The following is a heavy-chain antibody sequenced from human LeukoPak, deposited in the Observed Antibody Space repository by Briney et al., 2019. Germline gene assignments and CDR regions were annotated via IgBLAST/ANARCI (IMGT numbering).Heavy chain of an antibody. V-gene: IGHV4-4*02. D-gene: IGHD3-10*02. Sequence: SETLSLTCAVSGGSISSSNWWSWVRQPPGKGLEWIGEIYHSGSTNYNPSLKSRVTISVDKSKNQFSLKLSSVTAADTAVYYCAREMFGELLSGWFDPWGQGPLVTVSS. J-gene: IGHJ5*02. CDR2: IYHSGST. CDR3: AREMFGELLSGWFDP. CDR1: GGSISSSNW.